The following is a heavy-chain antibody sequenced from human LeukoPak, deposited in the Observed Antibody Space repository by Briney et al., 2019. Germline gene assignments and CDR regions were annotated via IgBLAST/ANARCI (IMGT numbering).Heavy chain of an antibody. CDR2: IYSGAGS. CDR3: AKGGNGALDY. V-gene: IGHV3-53*01. J-gene: IGHJ4*02. Sequence: GGSLRLSCAASGFTVSDSYMTWVRQAPGKGLDLVSVIYSGAGSYYADSVKGRFTISRDNSKNTVYLQMNSLRDEDTAIYYCAKGGNGALDYWGRGTLVTVSS. CDR1: GFTVSDSY. D-gene: IGHD2-8*01.